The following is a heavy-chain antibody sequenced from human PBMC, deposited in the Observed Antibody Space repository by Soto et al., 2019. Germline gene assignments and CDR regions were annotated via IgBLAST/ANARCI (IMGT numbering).Heavy chain of an antibody. D-gene: IGHD5-18*01. CDR3: ARDESSYGVYYFDY. V-gene: IGHV3-30-3*01. J-gene: IGHJ4*02. Sequence: PGGSLRLSCAASGFTFSSYAMHWVRQAPGKGLEWVAVISYDGSNKYYADSVKGRFTISRDNSKNTLYLQMNSLRAEDTAVYYCARDESSYGVYYFDYWGQGTLVTVSS. CDR2: ISYDGSNK. CDR1: GFTFSSYA.